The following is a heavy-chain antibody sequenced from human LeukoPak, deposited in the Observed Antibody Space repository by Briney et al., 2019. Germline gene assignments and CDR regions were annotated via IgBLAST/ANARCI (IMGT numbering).Heavy chain of an antibody. CDR3: ARDLGYSSSYNFDY. J-gene: IGHJ4*02. D-gene: IGHD6-6*01. CDR1: GYSISSGYY. Sequence: SSETLSLTCAVSGYSISSGYYWGWIRQPPGKGLEWIGSIYHSGSTYYNPSLKSRVTISVDTSKNQISLKLSSVTAADTAVYYCARDLGYSSSYNFDYWGQGTLVTVSS. CDR2: IYHSGST. V-gene: IGHV4-38-2*02.